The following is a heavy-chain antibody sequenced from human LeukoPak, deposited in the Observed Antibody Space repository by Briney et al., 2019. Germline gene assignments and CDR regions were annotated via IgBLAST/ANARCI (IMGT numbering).Heavy chain of an antibody. CDR3: ARDPYYGSGSFDY. D-gene: IGHD3-10*01. CDR2: IKQDGSEK. J-gene: IGHJ4*02. CDR1: GFTFSSYW. Sequence: GGSLRLSCAASGFTFSSYWMSWVRQAPGKGLEWVANIKQDGSEKYYVDSVKGRFTISRDNAKNSLYLQMNSLRSDDTAVYYCARDPYYGSGSFDYWGQGTLVTVSS. V-gene: IGHV3-7*03.